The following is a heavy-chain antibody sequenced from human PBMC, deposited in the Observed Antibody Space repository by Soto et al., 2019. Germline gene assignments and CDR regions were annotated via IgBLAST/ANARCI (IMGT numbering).Heavy chain of an antibody. CDR3: ARVYCGGDCYSGSMYSFDI. CDR1: GYTFTSYG. Sequence: ASVKVSCKASGYTFTSYGISWVRQAPGQGLEWMGIINPSGGSTSYAQKFQGRVTMTRDTSTSTVYMELSSLRSEDTAVYYCARVYCGGDCYSGSMYSFDIWGQGTMVTVSS. CDR2: INPSGGST. J-gene: IGHJ3*02. D-gene: IGHD2-21*02. V-gene: IGHV1-46*01.